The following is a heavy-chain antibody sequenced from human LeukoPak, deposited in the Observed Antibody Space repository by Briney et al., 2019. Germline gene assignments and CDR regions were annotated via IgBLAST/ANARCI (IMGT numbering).Heavy chain of an antibody. CDR3: ARHADRVGYPLDI. J-gene: IGHJ3*02. Sequence: SETLSLTCTVSGGSISSYYWSWIRQPPGKGLEWIGYIYYSGSTNYNPSLKSRVTISVDTSKNQFSLKLSSVTAADTAVYYCARHADRVGYPLDIWGQGTMVTVSS. CDR1: GGSISSYY. CDR2: IYYSGST. V-gene: IGHV4-59*08. D-gene: IGHD6-13*01.